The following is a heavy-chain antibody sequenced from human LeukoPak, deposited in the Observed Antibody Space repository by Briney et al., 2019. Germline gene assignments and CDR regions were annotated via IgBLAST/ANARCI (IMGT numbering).Heavy chain of an antibody. CDR2: IIPILGIA. J-gene: IGHJ3*02. CDR3: ARDLRLLWFGELLHNDAFDI. Sequence: SVKVSCKASGGTFSSYAISWVRQAPGQGLEWMGRIIPILGIANHAQKFQGRVTITADKSTSTAYMELSSLRSEDTAVYYCARDLRLLWFGELLHNDAFDIWGQGTMVTVSS. V-gene: IGHV1-69*04. D-gene: IGHD3-10*01. CDR1: GGTFSSYA.